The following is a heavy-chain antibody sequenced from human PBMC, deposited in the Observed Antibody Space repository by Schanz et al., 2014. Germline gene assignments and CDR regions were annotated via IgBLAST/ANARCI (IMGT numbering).Heavy chain of an antibody. CDR1: GFTFSSSA. CDR2: ISGSGDMK. V-gene: IGHV3-23*04. Sequence: EVQLVESGGDLVQPGGSLRLSCEVSGFTFSSSAVSWVRQAPGKGLEWVSGISGSGDMKYYTNSVKGRFTISRDNSKNTLYLQMNSLRAEDTAVYYCAKPVFPINYNWFFDLWGRGTLVIVSS. CDR3: AKPVFPINYNWFFDL. J-gene: IGHJ2*01. D-gene: IGHD3-10*01.